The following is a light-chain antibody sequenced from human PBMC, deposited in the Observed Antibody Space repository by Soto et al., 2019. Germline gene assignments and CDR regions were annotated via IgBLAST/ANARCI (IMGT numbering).Light chain of an antibody. CDR3: CSYAGSYTFV. CDR1: SSDVGGYNY. V-gene: IGLV2-11*01. CDR2: DVI. J-gene: IGLJ1*01. Sequence: QSALTQPRSVSGSPGQSVTLSCTGTSSDVGGYNYVSWYQQHPGKAPKLMIYDVITRPSVVPDRFSGSKSGNTASLTISGLQAEDEADYYCCSYAGSYTFVIGTGTKLTVL.